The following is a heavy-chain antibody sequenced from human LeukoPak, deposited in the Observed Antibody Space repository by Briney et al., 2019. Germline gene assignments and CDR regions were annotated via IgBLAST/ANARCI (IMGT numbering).Heavy chain of an antibody. Sequence: PGRSLRLSCAASGFTFDDYAMHWVRQAPGKGLEWVSGISWNSGSIGYADSVKGRFTISRDNAKNSLYLQMNSLRAEDTALYYCAKDMGYSLAAAGLDAFDIWGQGTMVTVSS. D-gene: IGHD6-13*01. CDR1: GFTFDDYA. V-gene: IGHV3-9*01. CDR3: AKDMGYSLAAAGLDAFDI. J-gene: IGHJ3*02. CDR2: ISWNSGSI.